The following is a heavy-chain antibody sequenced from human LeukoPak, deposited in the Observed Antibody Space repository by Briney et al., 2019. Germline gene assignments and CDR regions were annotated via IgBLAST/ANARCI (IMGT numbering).Heavy chain of an antibody. CDR2: ISYDGSNK. V-gene: IGHV3-30*18. D-gene: IGHD5-24*01. Sequence: GESLKISCAASGFPFSSYGMHWVRPAPGKGLEWVAVISYDGSNKYYADSVKGRFTISRDNFKNTLYLQMNRLRAEDTAVYYCAKVMEMATITAFDYWGQGTLVTVSS. CDR3: AKVMEMATITAFDY. J-gene: IGHJ4*02. CDR1: GFPFSSYG.